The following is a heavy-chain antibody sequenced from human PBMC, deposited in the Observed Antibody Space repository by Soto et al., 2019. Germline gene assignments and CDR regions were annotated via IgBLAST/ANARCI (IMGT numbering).Heavy chain of an antibody. CDR2: ISYDGSNK. CDR1: GFTFSSYA. CDR3: ARVLTGTHPEGLYGMDV. J-gene: IGHJ6*02. D-gene: IGHD1-7*01. Sequence: QVQLVESGGGVVQPGRSLRLSCAASGFTFSSYAMHWVRQAPGKGLEWVAVISYDGSNKYYADSVKGRFTISRDNSKNSLYLKMNSLRAEDTAVYYCARVLTGTHPEGLYGMDVWGQGTTVTVSS. V-gene: IGHV3-30-3*01.